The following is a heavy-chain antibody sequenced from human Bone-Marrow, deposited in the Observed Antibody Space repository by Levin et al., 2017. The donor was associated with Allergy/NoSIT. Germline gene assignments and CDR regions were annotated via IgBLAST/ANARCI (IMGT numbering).Heavy chain of an antibody. V-gene: IGHV3-64*02. CDR2: ISSNGGST. J-gene: IGHJ6*03. CDR3: ARDPGYCTGGVCYYMDV. Sequence: GGSLRLSCAASGFTFSSYAMHWVRQAPGKGLEYVSAISSNGGSTYYADSVKGRFTISRDNSKNTLYLQMGSLRAEDMAVYYCARDPGYCTGGVCYYMDVWGKGTTVTVSS. CDR1: GFTFSSYA. D-gene: IGHD2-8*02.